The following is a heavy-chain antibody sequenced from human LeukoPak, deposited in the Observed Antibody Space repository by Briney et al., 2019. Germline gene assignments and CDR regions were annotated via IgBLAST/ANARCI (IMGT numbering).Heavy chain of an antibody. V-gene: IGHV4-31*03. CDR1: GGSISSGGFY. CDR2: IYYSGTT. CDR3: ARGTTDGYSYGRFDY. J-gene: IGHJ4*02. D-gene: IGHD5-18*01. Sequence: SETLSLTCTVSGGSISSGGFYWSWIRQHPGKGLEWLGYIYYSGTTYYNPSLKSRVTFSVDTSKSQFSLKLNPVTAADTALYYCARGTTDGYSYGRFDYWGQGTLVTVS.